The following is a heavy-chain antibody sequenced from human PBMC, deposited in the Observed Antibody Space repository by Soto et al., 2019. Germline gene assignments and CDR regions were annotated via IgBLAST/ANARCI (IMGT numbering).Heavy chain of an antibody. CDR3: ARDRPWAATGQYDY. J-gene: IGHJ4*02. D-gene: IGHD6-13*01. CDR1: GGMFYSSA. CDR2: IYTPGST. Sequence: SCKASGGMFYSSAINWVRQAPGKGLEWFSVIYTPGSTYYADSVKGRFTISRDNSKNTLYLQMNSLRAEDTAVYYCARDRPWAATGQYDYWGQGTLVTVSS. V-gene: IGHV3-53*01.